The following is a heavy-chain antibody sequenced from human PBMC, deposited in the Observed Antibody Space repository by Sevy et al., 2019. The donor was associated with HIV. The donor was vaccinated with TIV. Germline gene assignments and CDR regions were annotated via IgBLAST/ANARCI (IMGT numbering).Heavy chain of an antibody. Sequence: SETLSLTCSVSGGSISKIGNYWGWVRQPPGERLEWIGDIFHTGKTNYNPSFKCRVTISLDTSKNQFSLKLSSVTAADAASSYCTKIYAYWGPGALVTASS. D-gene: IGHD3-16*01. CDR1: GGSISKIGNY. V-gene: IGHV4-39*01. CDR2: IFHTGKT. J-gene: IGHJ4*02. CDR3: TKIYAY.